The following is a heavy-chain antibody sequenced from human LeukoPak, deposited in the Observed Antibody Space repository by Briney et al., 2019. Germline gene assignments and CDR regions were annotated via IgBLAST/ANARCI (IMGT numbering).Heavy chain of an antibody. V-gene: IGHV3-23*01. Sequence: GGSLRLSCAASGFTFSSYAMTWVRQAPGKGLEWVSLISDSGGSTYYADSVKGRFTISRDNSKNTLYLQMNSLRAEDTAVYYCAKAVGYCSGGSCYPYYYYGMDVWGQGTTVTVSS. CDR3: AKAVGYCSGGSCYPYYYYGMDV. CDR1: GFTFSSYA. J-gene: IGHJ6*02. D-gene: IGHD2-15*01. CDR2: ISDSGGST.